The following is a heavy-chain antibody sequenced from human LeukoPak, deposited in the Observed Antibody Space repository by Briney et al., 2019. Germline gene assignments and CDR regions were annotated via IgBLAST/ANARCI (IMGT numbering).Heavy chain of an antibody. D-gene: IGHD4-11*01. CDR1: GGSIGSYY. CDR3: ARVQLTHDAFDM. Sequence: SETLSLTCSVSGGSIGSYYWSWIRQPSGKGLEWVGYIYYSGSTNYNPSLKSRVTISVDTSKNQFSLKLSSVTAADTAVYYCARVQLTHDAFDMWGQGTMVIVSS. CDR2: IYYSGST. V-gene: IGHV4-59*01. J-gene: IGHJ3*02.